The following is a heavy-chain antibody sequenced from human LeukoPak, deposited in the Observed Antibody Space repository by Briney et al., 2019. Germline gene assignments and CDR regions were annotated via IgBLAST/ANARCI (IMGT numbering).Heavy chain of an antibody. Sequence: PSETLSLTCTVSGGSISSGGYYWSWIRQHPGKGLEWIGYIYYSGSTYYNPSLKSRVTISVDTSKNQFSLKLSSVTAADTAVYYCARDKVTEVTAIRLGYYGMDVWGQGTTVTVSS. D-gene: IGHD2-21*02. V-gene: IGHV4-31*03. CDR3: ARDKVTEVTAIRLGYYGMDV. CDR2: IYYSGST. J-gene: IGHJ6*02. CDR1: GGSISSGGYY.